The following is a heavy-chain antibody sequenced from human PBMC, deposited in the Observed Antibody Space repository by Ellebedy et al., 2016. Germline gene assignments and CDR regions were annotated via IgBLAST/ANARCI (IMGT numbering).Heavy chain of an antibody. V-gene: IGHV4-59*08. CDR2: IYYTGST. Sequence: SETLSLTCTVSGGSISHYYWSWIRQPPGKGLEWIGYIYYTGSTNYNPSLKSRVTISVDTSKNQFSLKLSSVTAADTAVFYCARAVGTTVDYYFDYWGQGTLVTVSS. CDR3: ARAVGTTVDYYFDY. D-gene: IGHD4-11*01. CDR1: GGSISHYY. J-gene: IGHJ4*02.